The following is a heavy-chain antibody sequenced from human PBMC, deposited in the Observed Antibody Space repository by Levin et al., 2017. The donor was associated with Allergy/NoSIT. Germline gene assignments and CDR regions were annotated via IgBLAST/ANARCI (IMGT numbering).Heavy chain of an antibody. D-gene: IGHD2-15*01. CDR2: IYNSGRT. J-gene: IGHJ4*02. Sequence: NASETLSLTCTVSGGSISSGTYYWSWIRQHPGKGLEWIAYIYNSGRTYYNPSLKSRLTISVDTTKNQFSLKLRSVTAADTAVYYCARDRGWSPGGIDYWGRGTLVTVSS. V-gene: IGHV4-31*03. CDR3: ARDRGWSPGGIDY. CDR1: GGSISSGTYY.